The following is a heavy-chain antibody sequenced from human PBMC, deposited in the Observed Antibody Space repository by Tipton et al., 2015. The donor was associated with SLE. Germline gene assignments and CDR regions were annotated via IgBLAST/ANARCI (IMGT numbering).Heavy chain of an antibody. D-gene: IGHD6-19*01. Sequence: TLSLTCTVSGASINSHYWSWIRQPPGKGLEWIGYIYYSGKTDYNPSPKSRVTISIDTSKKQFSLNLSSVTAADTAVYYCARERAVAGDYSYMDVWGKGTTVTVSS. CDR1: GASINSHY. CDR3: ARERAVAGDYSYMDV. J-gene: IGHJ6*03. CDR2: IYYSGKT. V-gene: IGHV4-4*08.